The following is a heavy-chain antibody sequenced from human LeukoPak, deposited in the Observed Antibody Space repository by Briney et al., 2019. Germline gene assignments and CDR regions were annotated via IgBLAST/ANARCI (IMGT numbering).Heavy chain of an antibody. D-gene: IGHD1-1*01. CDR2: LWADGTNK. CDR3: AKGQELDDGVFDS. CDR1: GFTFSSYG. J-gene: IGHJ4*02. Sequence: PGRSLRLSCAASGFTFSSYGMQWVRQAPGKGLEWVAVLWADGTNKYYRDSVKGRFTFSRDNSKNTLYLELNSLRVEDTATFYCAKGQELDDGVFDSWGQGTMVTVSS. V-gene: IGHV3-33*06.